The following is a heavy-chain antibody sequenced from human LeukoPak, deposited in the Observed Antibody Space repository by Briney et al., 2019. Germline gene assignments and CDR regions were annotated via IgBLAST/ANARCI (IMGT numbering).Heavy chain of an antibody. V-gene: IGHV4-59*01. Sequence: PSETLSLTCTVSGGSISGYYWSWIRQPPGKGLEWIGYIFYSGSTSYNPSLKSRVTISVDTSKNQFSLKLSSVTAADTAVYYCARRIVGSGAYYYYYYMDVWGKGTTVTVSS. D-gene: IGHD1-26*01. J-gene: IGHJ6*03. CDR2: IFYSGST. CDR1: GGSISGYY. CDR3: ARRIVGSGAYYYYYYMDV.